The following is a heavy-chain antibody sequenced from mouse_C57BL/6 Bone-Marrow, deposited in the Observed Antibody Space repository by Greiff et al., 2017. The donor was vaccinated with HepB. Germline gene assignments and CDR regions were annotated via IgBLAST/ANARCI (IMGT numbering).Heavy chain of an antibody. J-gene: IGHJ4*01. Sequence: EVKLMESGGGLVQPGGSLKLSCAASGFTFSDYYMYWVRQTPEKRLEWVAYISNGGGSTYYPDTVKGRFTISRDNAKNTLYLQMSRLKSEDTAMYYCARPITTVVDGYAMDYWGQGTSVTVSS. V-gene: IGHV5-12*01. CDR3: ARPITTVVDGYAMDY. CDR2: ISNGGGST. CDR1: GFTFSDYY. D-gene: IGHD1-1*01.